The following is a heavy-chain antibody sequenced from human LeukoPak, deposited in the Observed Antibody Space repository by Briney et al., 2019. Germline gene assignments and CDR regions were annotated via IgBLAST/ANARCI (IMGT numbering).Heavy chain of an antibody. V-gene: IGHV3-11*01. CDR2: ISGGGGTI. J-gene: IGHJ4*02. Sequence: GGSLRLSCAASGFTFSDYYMSWIRQAPGKGLEWVSYISGGGGTIDYADSVRGRFTISRDNAKNSVYLQMNSLRAEDTAVYYCARDRVQYYSDGGGYFAYWGQGTLVSVSS. CDR3: ARDRVQYYSDGGGYFAY. CDR1: GFTFSDYY. D-gene: IGHD3-22*01.